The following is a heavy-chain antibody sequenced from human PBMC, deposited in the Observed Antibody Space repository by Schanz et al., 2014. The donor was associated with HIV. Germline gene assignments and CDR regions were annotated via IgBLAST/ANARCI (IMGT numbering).Heavy chain of an antibody. CDR1: GFTFSDYY. D-gene: IGHD3-22*01. CDR3: AKPEYDSRGNSQSHFDY. Sequence: QKQLVESGGGLVKPGGSLRLSCAASGFTFSDYYMSWIRQAPGKGLQWVSSITDSGDKTDYTDSVKGRFTISRDNSRNTLYLEMTTLRTEDTAVYYCAKPEYDSRGNSQSHFDYWGQGTLVTVSS. CDR2: ITDSGDKT. J-gene: IGHJ4*02. V-gene: IGHV3-11*05.